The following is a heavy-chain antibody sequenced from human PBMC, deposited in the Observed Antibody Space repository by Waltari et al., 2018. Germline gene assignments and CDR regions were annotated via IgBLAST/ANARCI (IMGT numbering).Heavy chain of an antibody. Sequence: QVQLQESGPGLVKPSETLSLTCTVSGGSISSHYWSWIRQPPGKGLEWIGYIYYSGSTNYNPSLKSRVTISVDTSKNQFSLKLSSVTAADTAVYYCARLGVNNWFDPWGQGTLVTVSS. V-gene: IGHV4-59*11. J-gene: IGHJ5*02. CDR2: IYYSGST. CDR3: ARLGVNNWFDP. CDR1: GGSISSHY. D-gene: IGHD2-21*01.